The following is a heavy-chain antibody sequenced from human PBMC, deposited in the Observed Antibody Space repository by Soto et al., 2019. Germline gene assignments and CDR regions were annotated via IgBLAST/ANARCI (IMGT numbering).Heavy chain of an antibody. J-gene: IGHJ2*01. D-gene: IGHD6-13*01. CDR2: INPSGGGT. V-gene: IGHV1-46*01. CDR3: ARVAMPQQQLVYFDL. CDR1: GYTFTSYH. Sequence: ASVKVSCKASGYTFTSYHMHWVRQAPGQGLEWMGIINPSGGGTDYAQRFRGRVTMTRDTSTSTLYMELSSLRSEDTAVYYCARVAMPQQQLVYFDLWGRGTLVTVSS.